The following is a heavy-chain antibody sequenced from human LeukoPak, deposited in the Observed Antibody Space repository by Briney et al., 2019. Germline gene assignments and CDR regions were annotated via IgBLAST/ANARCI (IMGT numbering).Heavy chain of an antibody. CDR3: AREVGDY. CDR1: GFTFSSYA. J-gene: IGHJ4*02. Sequence: GGSLRLSCAASGFTFSSYAMHWVRQAPGKGLEWVAVISYDGSNKYYADSVKGRFTISRDNSKNTLYLQMNSLRAEDTAVYYCAREVGDYWGQGTLVTVSS. CDR2: ISYDGSNK. V-gene: IGHV3-30-3*01.